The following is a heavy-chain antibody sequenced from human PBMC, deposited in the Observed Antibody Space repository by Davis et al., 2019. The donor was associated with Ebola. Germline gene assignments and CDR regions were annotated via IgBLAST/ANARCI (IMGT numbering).Heavy chain of an antibody. CDR1: GFTFSSYA. Sequence: GESLKISCAASGFTFSSYAMHWVRQAPGKGLEWVAVISYDGSNKYYADSVKGRFTISRDNSKNTLYLQMNSLRAEDTAVYYCAKLGYCSSTSCPNYYYYGMDVWGQGTTVTVSS. D-gene: IGHD2-2*01. V-gene: IGHV3-30-3*02. CDR2: ISYDGSNK. J-gene: IGHJ6*02. CDR3: AKLGYCSSTSCPNYYYYGMDV.